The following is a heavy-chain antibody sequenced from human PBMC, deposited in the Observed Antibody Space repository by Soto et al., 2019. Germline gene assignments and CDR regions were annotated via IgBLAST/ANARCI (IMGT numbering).Heavy chain of an antibody. J-gene: IGHJ4*02. D-gene: IGHD2-15*01. CDR1: GGTFSSYA. CDR2: IIPIFGTA. V-gene: IGHV1-69*06. Sequence: SVKVSCNASGGTFSSYAISWVRQAPGQGLEWMGGIIPIFGTANYAQKFQGRVTITADKSTSTAYMELSSLRSEDTAVYYCARDLGYCSGGSCYPLFDYWGQGTLVTVSS. CDR3: ARDLGYCSGGSCYPLFDY.